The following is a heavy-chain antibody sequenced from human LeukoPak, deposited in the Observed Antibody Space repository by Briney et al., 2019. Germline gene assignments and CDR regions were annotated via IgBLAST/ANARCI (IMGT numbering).Heavy chain of an antibody. Sequence: GGSLRLSCAASGCTFSSYEMNGMRQAPGKGLEWVSYISGSVTTIYYADSVKGRFTISRDNAKNSLYLQMNSLRAEDTAVYYCASAVAELRGYRSSWYWFDPWGQGTLVTVSS. J-gene: IGHJ5*02. CDR2: ISGSVTTI. CDR1: GCTFSSYE. CDR3: ASAVAELRGYRSSWYWFDP. V-gene: IGHV3-48*03. D-gene: IGHD6-13*01.